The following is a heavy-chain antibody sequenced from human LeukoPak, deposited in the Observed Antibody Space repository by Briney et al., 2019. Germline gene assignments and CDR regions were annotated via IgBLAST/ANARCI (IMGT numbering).Heavy chain of an antibody. CDR1: GFTFSDYY. Sequence: GGSLRLSCLASGFTFSDYYMSWVRQAPGKGLEWISYMSSRGYPTYYAESVKGRFTISRDNAKNTLYLQMHNLRADDTALYFCARVGIALTSPFDYWGLGTLLAVSS. CDR3: ARVGIALTSPFDY. CDR2: MSSRGYPT. V-gene: IGHV3-11*01. J-gene: IGHJ4*02. D-gene: IGHD1-1*01.